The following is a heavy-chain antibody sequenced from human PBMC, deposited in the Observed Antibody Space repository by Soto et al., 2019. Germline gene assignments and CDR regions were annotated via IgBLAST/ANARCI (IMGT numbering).Heavy chain of an antibody. J-gene: IGHJ4*02. V-gene: IGHV1-46*01. CDR1: GYTFTSYY. CDR2: INPSGGNT. CDR3: YRGHLPDLPYFDC. D-gene: IGHD2-2*01. Sequence: QVQLVQSGAEVQKPGASVKVSCKASGYTFTSYYMNWVRQAPGQGLEWMGIINPSGGNTSYAQKYQGRTTSTKVTCTSTAYQELRSLSSEAAAEDYYYRGHLPDLPYFDCWGQGTLVTVST.